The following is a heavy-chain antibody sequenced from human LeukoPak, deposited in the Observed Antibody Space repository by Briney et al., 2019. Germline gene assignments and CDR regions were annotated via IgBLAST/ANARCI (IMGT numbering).Heavy chain of an antibody. D-gene: IGHD4-17*01. CDR2: MYRGGTT. V-gene: IGHV3-53*01. Sequence: PGGSLRLSCAASGFTVSSNYMSWVRQAPGKGLEWVSVMYRGGTTYYADSVKGRFTISRDNSQNTLYLQMNSLRAEDTAVYYCARSGTGYGDYDGFDYRGQGTLVTVSS. J-gene: IGHJ4*02. CDR1: GFTVSSNY. CDR3: ARSGTGYGDYDGFDY.